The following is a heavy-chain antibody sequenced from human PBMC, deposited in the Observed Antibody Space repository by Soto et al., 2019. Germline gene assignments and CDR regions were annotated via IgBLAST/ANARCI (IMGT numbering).Heavy chain of an antibody. CDR2: IYYSGST. CDR3: ARKEGYSGYD. Sequence: QLQLQESGPGLVKPSETLSLTCTVSGGSISSSSYYWGWIRQPPGKGLEWIGSIYYSGSTYYNPSLKSRVTISVDTSKDQFSVKLSSVSAADPAVYCCARKEGYSGYDWGQGTLVTVSS. D-gene: IGHD5-12*01. V-gene: IGHV4-39*01. J-gene: IGHJ4*02. CDR1: GGSISSSSYY.